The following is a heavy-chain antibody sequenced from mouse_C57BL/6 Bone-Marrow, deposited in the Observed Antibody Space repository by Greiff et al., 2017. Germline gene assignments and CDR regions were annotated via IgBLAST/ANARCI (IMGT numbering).Heavy chain of an antibody. D-gene: IGHD1-1*01. Sequence: EVQLQQSGTVLARPGASVKMSCKTSGYTFTSYWMHWVKQRPGQGLEWIGAIYPGNSDTSYNQKFKGKAKLTAVTSASTAYMELSSLTNEDSAVYYCTTYYGSSHWYFDVWGTGTTVTVSS. CDR3: TTYYGSSHWYFDV. J-gene: IGHJ1*03. CDR1: GYTFTSYW. V-gene: IGHV1-5*01. CDR2: IYPGNSDT.